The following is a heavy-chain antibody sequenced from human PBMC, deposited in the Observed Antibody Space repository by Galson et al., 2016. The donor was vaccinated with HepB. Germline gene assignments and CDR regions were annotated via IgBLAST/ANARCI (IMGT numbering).Heavy chain of an antibody. J-gene: IGHJ4*02. CDR2: LSDGGTA. D-gene: IGHD2-2*01. CDR1: GFTFKYHA. V-gene: IGHV3-23*01. Sequence: SLRLSCAASGFTFKYHAMSWVRQAPGSGLEWVAVLSDGGTAHYADSVKGRFTISRDNSKNTVYLQMDSLRAEDRAEYYCARVSGPWVGVPAAKVYFDFWGQGTLVIVSS. CDR3: ARVSGPWVGVPAAKVYFDF.